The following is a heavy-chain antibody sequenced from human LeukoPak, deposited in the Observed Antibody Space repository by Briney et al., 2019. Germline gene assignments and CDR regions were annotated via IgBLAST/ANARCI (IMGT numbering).Heavy chain of an antibody. CDR1: GGSISSGSYY. CDR2: IYTSGST. CDR3: AREGDYDILTSFDP. D-gene: IGHD3-9*01. Sequence: SETLSLTCTVSGGSISSGSYYWSWIRQPAGKGLEWIGRIYTSGSTNYNPSLKSRVTISVDTSKNQFSLKLSSVTAADTAVYYCAREGDYDILTSFDPWGQGTLVTVSS. V-gene: IGHV4-61*02. J-gene: IGHJ5*02.